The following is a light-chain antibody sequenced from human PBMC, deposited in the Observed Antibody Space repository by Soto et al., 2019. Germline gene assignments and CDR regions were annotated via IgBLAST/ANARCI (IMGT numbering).Light chain of an antibody. V-gene: IGKV2-28*01. Sequence: IVMTQSSFILPVTPGERASISCRSSPSLLQSNGNTYLDWYVQKPGQSPQXXIYSGSHRASGVPDRFSGSGSGTDFTLEISRVEAEDVGVYYGMQAQETTWTFGQGTKVDIK. CDR2: SGS. J-gene: IGKJ1*01. CDR3: MQAQETTWT. CDR1: PSLLQSNGNTY.